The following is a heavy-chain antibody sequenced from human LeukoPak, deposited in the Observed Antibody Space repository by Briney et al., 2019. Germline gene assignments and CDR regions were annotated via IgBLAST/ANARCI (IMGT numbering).Heavy chain of an antibody. CDR2: IYSGGST. J-gene: IGHJ3*02. D-gene: IGHD6-19*01. Sequence: PGGSLSLSCAVSGFTFRTYSMNWVRHAPGKGLEWVSVIYSGGSTYYADSVKGRFTISRDNSKNTLYLQMNSLRAEDTAVYYCARGNKQSHDAFDIWGQGTMVTVSS. CDR1: GFTFRTYS. CDR3: ARGNKQSHDAFDI. V-gene: IGHV3-53*01.